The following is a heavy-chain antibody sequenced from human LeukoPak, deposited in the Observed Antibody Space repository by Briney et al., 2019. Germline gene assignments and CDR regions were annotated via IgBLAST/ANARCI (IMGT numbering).Heavy chain of an antibody. D-gene: IGHD3-10*01. J-gene: IGHJ6*02. Sequence: GGSLRLSCAASGFTFSNYAMSWGRQAPGKGLEGGSTISNTGSDTYYAVSEKGRFTISRDNSETTLYLQLNNLRAEDTAIQYCAKLPYTDYGSGRPPFMDVWGQGTTVAVSS. CDR2: ISNTGSDT. CDR1: GFTFSNYA. CDR3: AKLPYTDYGSGRPPFMDV. V-gene: IGHV3-23*01.